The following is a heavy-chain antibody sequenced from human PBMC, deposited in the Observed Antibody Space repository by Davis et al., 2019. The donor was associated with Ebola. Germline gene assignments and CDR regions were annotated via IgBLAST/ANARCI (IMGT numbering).Heavy chain of an antibody. CDR3: AREGKGVYYYYYMDV. J-gene: IGHJ6*03. CDR2: INPNSGGT. Sequence: ASVKVSCKASGYTFTGYYMHWVRQAPGQGLEWMGWINPNSGGTNYAQKFQGRVTMTRDTSISTAYMELSRLRSDDTAVYYCAREGKGVYYYYYMDVWGKGTTVTVSS. CDR1: GYTFTGYY. V-gene: IGHV1-2*02. D-gene: IGHD3-16*01.